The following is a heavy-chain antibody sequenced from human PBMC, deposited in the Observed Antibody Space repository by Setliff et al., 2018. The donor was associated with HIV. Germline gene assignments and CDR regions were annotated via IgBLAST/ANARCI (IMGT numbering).Heavy chain of an antibody. V-gene: IGHV4-59*08. CDR3: ARQVSIPGVAITPVDY. D-gene: IGHD5-12*01. CDR2: VFYTGFA. Sequence: PSETLSLTCTASGDSIGTYYWSWIRQPPGKGLEWMGYVFYTGFAAYNPSLKSRLTISVDTSKSQFSLRLTSVTAADTAIYYCARQVSIPGVAITPVDYWGQGALVTVSS. CDR1: GDSIGTYY. J-gene: IGHJ4*02.